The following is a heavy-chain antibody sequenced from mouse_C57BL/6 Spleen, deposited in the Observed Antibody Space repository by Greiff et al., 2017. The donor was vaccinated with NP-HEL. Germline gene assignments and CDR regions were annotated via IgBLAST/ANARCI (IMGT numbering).Heavy chain of an antibody. CDR3: ARIYYYGPYYFDY. J-gene: IGHJ2*01. CDR1: GYTFTSYW. V-gene: IGHV1-64*01. CDR2: IHPNSCST. D-gene: IGHD1-1*01. Sequence: QVQLQQPGAELVKPGASVKLSCKASGYTFTSYWMHWVKQRPGQGLEWIGMIHPNSCSTNYNEKFKSKATLTVDKSSSTAYMQLSSLTSEDSAVYYCARIYYYGPYYFDYWGQGTTLTVSS.